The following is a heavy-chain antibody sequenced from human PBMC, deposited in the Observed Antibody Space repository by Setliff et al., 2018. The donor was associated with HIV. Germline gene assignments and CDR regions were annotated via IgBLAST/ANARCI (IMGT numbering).Heavy chain of an antibody. CDR1: GFTFRSYA. Sequence: PGESLTISCAVSGFTFRSYAMTWVRRAPGKGLEWVSGISGSDISTYYADSVKGRFTISRDNSKSTLHLQMNSLRADGTAIYYCAKGMGFNVYGKGSYFDYWGQGTLVTVSS. D-gene: IGHD4-17*01. CDR2: ISGSDIST. CDR3: AKGMGFNVYGKGSYFDY. V-gene: IGHV3-23*01. J-gene: IGHJ4*02.